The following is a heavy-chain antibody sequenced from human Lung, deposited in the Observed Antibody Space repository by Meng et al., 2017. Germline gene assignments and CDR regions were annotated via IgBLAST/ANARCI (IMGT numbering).Heavy chain of an antibody. J-gene: IGHJ4*02. Sequence: QVTLRQGAECLCGPSGARALTCAVDGGSIIGSYWSWIRQSPAKGLEWIGKINHGGSTNYNPSLESRVTISVDTPKNQFSLRLTSMTVADTAVYYCARERHSTIIRGVIDFWGQGALVTVSS. D-gene: IGHD3-10*01. CDR2: INHGGST. CDR1: GGSIIGSY. CDR3: ARERHSTIIRGVIDF. V-gene: IGHV4-34*01.